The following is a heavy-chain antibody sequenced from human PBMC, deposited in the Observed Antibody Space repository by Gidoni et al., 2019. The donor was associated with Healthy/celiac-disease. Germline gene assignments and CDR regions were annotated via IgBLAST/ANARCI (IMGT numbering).Heavy chain of an antibody. D-gene: IGHD3-9*01. CDR3: ASSYYDILTGYYGEVFDY. CDR1: GFTFSSYE. Sequence: EVQLVESGGGLVQPGGSLRLSCAASGFTFSSYEMNWVRQAPGKGLEWVSYISSSGSTIYYADSVNGRFTISRDNAKNSLHLQMNSLRAEDTAVYYCASSYYDILTGYYGEVFDYWGQGTLVTVSS. V-gene: IGHV3-48*03. J-gene: IGHJ4*02. CDR2: ISSSGSTI.